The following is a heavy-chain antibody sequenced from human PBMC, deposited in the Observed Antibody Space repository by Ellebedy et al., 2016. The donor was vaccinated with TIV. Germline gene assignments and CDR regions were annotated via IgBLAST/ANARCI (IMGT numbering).Heavy chain of an antibody. V-gene: IGHV5-51*01. CDR2: IYPGESDT. Sequence: PGGSLRLSCKGSGYSFTSYWIGWVRQMPGKGLEWMGIIYPGESDTRYSPSFQGQVTISADKSISTAYLQWSSLKASDTAMYYCARRFGVVVVASDAFDIWGQGTMVTVSS. CDR3: ARRFGVVVVASDAFDI. J-gene: IGHJ3*02. D-gene: IGHD2-15*01. CDR1: GYSFTSYW.